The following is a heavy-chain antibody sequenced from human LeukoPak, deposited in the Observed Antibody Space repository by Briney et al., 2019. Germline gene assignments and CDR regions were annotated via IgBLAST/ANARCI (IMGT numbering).Heavy chain of an antibody. CDR1: GGTFSSYA. D-gene: IGHD5-12*01. CDR3: ARDVSVATISAFDY. Sequence: SVKASCKASGGTFSSYAISWVRQAPGQGLEWMGRIIPILGIANYAQKFQGRVTITADKSTSTAYMELSSLRSEDTAVYYCARDVSVATISAFDYWGQGTLVTVSS. J-gene: IGHJ4*02. V-gene: IGHV1-69*04. CDR2: IIPILGIA.